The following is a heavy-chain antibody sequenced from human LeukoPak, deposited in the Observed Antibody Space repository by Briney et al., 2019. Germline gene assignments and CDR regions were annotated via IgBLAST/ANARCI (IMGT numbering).Heavy chain of an antibody. Sequence: GGSLRLSCAASGFTFSSYWMHWVRQAPGKGLVWVSRINSDGSSTNYADSVKGRFTISRDNAKNTLYLQMNSLRAEDTAVYYCARVSYYGSGSPNWFDPWGQGTLVTVSP. V-gene: IGHV3-74*01. D-gene: IGHD3-10*01. J-gene: IGHJ5*02. CDR2: INSDGSST. CDR1: GFTFSSYW. CDR3: ARVSYYGSGSPNWFDP.